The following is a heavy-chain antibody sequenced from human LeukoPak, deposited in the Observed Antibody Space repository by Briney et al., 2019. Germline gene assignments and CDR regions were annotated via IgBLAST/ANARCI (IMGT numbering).Heavy chain of an antibody. J-gene: IGHJ4*02. CDR1: GYTFTGYY. CDR2: INPNSGGT. V-gene: IGHV1-2*02. CDR3: ASLRYYYDSSGYLFDDY. Sequence: GASVKVSCKAPGYTFTGYYMHWVRQAPGQGLEWMGWINPNSGGTNYAQKFQGRVTMTRDTSISTAYMELSRLRSDDTAVYYCASLRYYYDSSGYLFDDYWGQGTLVTVSS. D-gene: IGHD3-22*01.